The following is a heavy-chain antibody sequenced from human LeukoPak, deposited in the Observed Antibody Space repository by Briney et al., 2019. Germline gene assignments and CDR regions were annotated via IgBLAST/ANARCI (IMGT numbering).Heavy chain of an antibody. D-gene: IGHD3-3*01. J-gene: IGHJ4*02. CDR2: ISFDGSIK. CDR3: AKAGDLTYYDFWSGNYYFDY. V-gene: IGHV3-33*05. CDR1: GFTFYTIG. Sequence: SGGSLRLSCAASGFTFYTIGMHWVRQAPGKGLEWVAVISFDGSIKYYADSVKGRFTISRDNSKNTLYLQMNSLRAEDTAVYYCAKAGDLTYYDFWSGNYYFDYWGQGTLVTVSS.